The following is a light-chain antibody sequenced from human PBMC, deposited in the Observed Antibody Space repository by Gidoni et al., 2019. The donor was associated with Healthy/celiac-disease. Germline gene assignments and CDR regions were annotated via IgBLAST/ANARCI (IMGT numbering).Light chain of an antibody. V-gene: IGKV3-20*01. J-gene: IGKJ1*01. Sequence: ELVLTQSPGTLSLSPGARATLPCRASQSGSSSYLAWYQQKPGQAPKLRIYGAASRATGSPDRFSGSGSGTDFTLTSSRLEHEDVAVYYCQQSGSSPGTFGQGTKVEIK. CDR2: GAA. CDR1: QSGSSSY. CDR3: QQSGSSPGT.